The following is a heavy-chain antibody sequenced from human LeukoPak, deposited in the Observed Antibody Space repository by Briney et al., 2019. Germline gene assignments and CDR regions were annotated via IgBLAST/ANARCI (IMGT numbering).Heavy chain of an antibody. D-gene: IGHD3-10*01. CDR3: AKERVSAVRGVITSSFDY. J-gene: IGHJ4*02. CDR2: IYSGGKT. CDR1: GFTVSSNS. V-gene: IGHV3-53*01. Sequence: GGSLRLSCTVSGFTVSSNSWSWVRQAPGKGLEWVSFIYSGGKTHSSDSVKGRFTISRDNSKNTLYLQMNSLRAEDTAVYYCAKERVSAVRGVITSSFDYWGQGTLVTVSS.